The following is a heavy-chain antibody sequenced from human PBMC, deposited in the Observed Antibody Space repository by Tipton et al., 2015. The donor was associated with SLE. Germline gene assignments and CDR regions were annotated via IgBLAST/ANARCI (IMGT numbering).Heavy chain of an antibody. Sequence: SLRLSCAASGFTFSNYAMYWVRQAPGKGLEYVSAISSNGGSTYYANSVKGRFTISRDNSKNTLYLQMGSLRAEDMAVYYCARGLDSSWYYFDYWGQGTLVTVSS. J-gene: IGHJ4*02. D-gene: IGHD6-13*01. CDR1: GFTFSNYA. CDR2: ISSNGGST. CDR3: ARGLDSSWYYFDY. V-gene: IGHV3-64*01.